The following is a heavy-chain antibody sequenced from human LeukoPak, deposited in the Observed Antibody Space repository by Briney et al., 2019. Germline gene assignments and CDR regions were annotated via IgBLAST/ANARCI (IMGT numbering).Heavy chain of an antibody. V-gene: IGHV4-59*01. D-gene: IGHD3-22*01. Sequence: PSEILSLTCTVSGGSISSYYWSWIRQPPGKGLEWIGYIYYSGSTNYNPSPKSRVTISVDTSKNQFSLKLSSVTAADTAVYYCARAMYYYDSSGYIPFDYWGQGTLVTVSS. CDR1: GGSISSYY. CDR3: ARAMYYYDSSGYIPFDY. CDR2: IYYSGST. J-gene: IGHJ4*02.